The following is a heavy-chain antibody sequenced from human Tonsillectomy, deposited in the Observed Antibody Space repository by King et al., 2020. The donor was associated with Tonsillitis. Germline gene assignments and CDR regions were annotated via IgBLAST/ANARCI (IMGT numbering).Heavy chain of an antibody. D-gene: IGHD3-16*01. J-gene: IGHJ6*02. Sequence: VQLQESGPGLVKPSETLSLSCTVSGGSISSYYWSWIRPPPGKGLEWIGYIYYSGSTNYNPSLKSRVTISVDTSKNQFSLKLGSVTAADTAVYYCARLKKFLGEYGMDVWGQGTTVTVSS. CDR2: IYYSGST. CDR3: ARLKKFLGEYGMDV. CDR1: GGSISSYY. V-gene: IGHV4-59*01.